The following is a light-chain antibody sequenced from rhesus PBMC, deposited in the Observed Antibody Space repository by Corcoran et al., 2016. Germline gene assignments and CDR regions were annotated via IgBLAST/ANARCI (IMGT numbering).Light chain of an antibody. V-gene: IGKV1-21*01. J-gene: IGKJ4*01. Sequence: DIQMTQSPSSLSVSVGDRVTITCRASQGISNWLAWYQQKPGKAPKLLIYKASTLQSGVPSRVSGNGSRTEFTLTVRSLQPEDFATYYCPQHDSVPLTFGGGTKVEIK. CDR1: QGISNW. CDR2: KAS. CDR3: PQHDSVPLT.